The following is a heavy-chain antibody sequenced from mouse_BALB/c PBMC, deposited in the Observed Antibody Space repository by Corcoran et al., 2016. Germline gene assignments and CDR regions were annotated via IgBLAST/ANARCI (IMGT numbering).Heavy chain of an antibody. CDR1: GFNIKDTY. CDR3: ARYYYFDY. CDR2: IDPANGNT. J-gene: IGHJ2*01. V-gene: IGHV14-3*02. Sequence: EDQLQQSGAELVKPGASVKLSCTASGFNIKDTYMHWVKQRPEQGLEWIGRIDPANGNTKYDPKFQGKATITADTSSNTAYLQLSSLTSEDTAVYYCARYYYFDYWGQGTTLTVSS.